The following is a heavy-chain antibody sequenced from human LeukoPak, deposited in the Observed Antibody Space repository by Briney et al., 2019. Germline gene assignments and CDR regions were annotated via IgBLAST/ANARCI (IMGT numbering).Heavy chain of an antibody. Sequence: GGSLRLSCAASGFTFDDYAMHWVRQAPGKGLEWVSGISWNSGSIGYADSVKGRFTISRDNAKNSLYLQMNSLRAEDTALYYCAKDAVYDSSGYYPYYFDYWGQGTLVTVSS. J-gene: IGHJ4*02. V-gene: IGHV3-9*01. CDR2: ISWNSGSI. D-gene: IGHD3-22*01. CDR1: GFTFDDYA. CDR3: AKDAVYDSSGYYPYYFDY.